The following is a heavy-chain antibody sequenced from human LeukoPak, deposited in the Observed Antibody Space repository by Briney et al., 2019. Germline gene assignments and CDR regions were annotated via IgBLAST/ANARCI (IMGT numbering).Heavy chain of an antibody. Sequence: GGSLRLSCAASGFTFSSYAMSWVRQAPGKGLEWVSAISGSGGSTYYADSVKGRFTISRDNSKNTLYLQMNSLRAEDTTVYYCAKRRPKGSGSYLDYWGQGTLVTVSS. J-gene: IGHJ4*02. V-gene: IGHV3-23*01. CDR2: ISGSGGST. D-gene: IGHD1-26*01. CDR3: AKRRPKGSGSYLDY. CDR1: GFTFSSYA.